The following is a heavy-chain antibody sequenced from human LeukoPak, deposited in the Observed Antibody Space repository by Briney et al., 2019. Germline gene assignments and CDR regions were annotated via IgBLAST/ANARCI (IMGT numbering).Heavy chain of an antibody. J-gene: IGHJ4*02. CDR3: ATYHFGNSGCKD. Sequence: GGSLRLSCAASGFTFSSYGMHWVRQAPGKGLEWVAVIWHGRSHKYYADSVKGRITISRDNVKNSLYLQMNSLRADDTAVYYCATYHFGNSGCKDWGQGTLVTVSS. CDR2: IWHGRSHK. CDR1: GFTFSSYG. D-gene: IGHD3-22*01. V-gene: IGHV3-33*03.